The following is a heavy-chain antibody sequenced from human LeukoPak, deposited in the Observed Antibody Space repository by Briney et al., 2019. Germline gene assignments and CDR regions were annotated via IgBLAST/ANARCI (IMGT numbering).Heavy chain of an antibody. Sequence: GGSLRLSCAASGFTFSSYSTNWVRQAPGKGLEWVSSISSSSSYIYYADSVKGRFTISRDNAKNSLYLQMNSLRAEDTALYYCARDGSEGLLWFGNPFDYWGQGTLVTVSS. J-gene: IGHJ4*02. V-gene: IGHV3-21*04. D-gene: IGHD3-10*01. CDR1: GFTFSSYS. CDR3: ARDGSEGLLWFGNPFDY. CDR2: ISSSSSYI.